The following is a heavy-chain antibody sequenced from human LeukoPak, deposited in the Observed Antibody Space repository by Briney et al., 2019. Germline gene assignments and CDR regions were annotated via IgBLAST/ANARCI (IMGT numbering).Heavy chain of an antibody. Sequence: SVKVSCKASGGTFSSYAISWVRQAPGQGLEWMGGIIPIFGTANYAQKFQGRVTITADESTSTAYMELRSLRSDDTAVYYCARGGSSGYYYSSLGYWGQGTLVTVSS. CDR1: GGTFSSYA. CDR2: IIPIFGTA. D-gene: IGHD3-22*01. J-gene: IGHJ4*02. CDR3: ARGGSSGYYYSSLGY. V-gene: IGHV1-69*13.